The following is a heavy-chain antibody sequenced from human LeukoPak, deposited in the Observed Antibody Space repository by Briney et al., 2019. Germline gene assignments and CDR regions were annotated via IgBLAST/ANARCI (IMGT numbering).Heavy chain of an antibody. CDR2: IYTSGST. CDR1: GGSISSYY. D-gene: IGHD5-24*01. J-gene: IGHJ4*02. V-gene: IGHV4-4*07. Sequence: SETLSLTCTVSGGSISSYYWSWIRQPAGKGLEWIGRIYTSGSTNYNPSLKSRVTMSVDTSKNQFSLKLSSVTAADTAVYYCARGLGPERWLQLPSYWGQGTLVTVSS. CDR3: ARGLGPERWLQLPSY.